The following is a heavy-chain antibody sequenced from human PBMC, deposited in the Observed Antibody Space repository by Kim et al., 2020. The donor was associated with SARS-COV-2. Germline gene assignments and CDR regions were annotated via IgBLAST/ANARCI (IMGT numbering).Heavy chain of an antibody. J-gene: IGHJ4*02. Sequence: VKGRFTISRDKSKNTLYLQMNSLRAEDTAVYYCARGPYDILTGYYKGFDYWGQGTLVTVSS. CDR3: ARGPYDILTGYYKGFDY. D-gene: IGHD3-9*01. V-gene: IGHV3-30*07.